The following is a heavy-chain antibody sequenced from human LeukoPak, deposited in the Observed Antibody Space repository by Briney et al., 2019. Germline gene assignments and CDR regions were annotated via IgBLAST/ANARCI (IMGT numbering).Heavy chain of an antibody. J-gene: IGHJ4*02. CDR2: ISNNGGST. V-gene: IGHV3-64*01. Sequence: PGGSLRLSCAASGFTFSSYAVHWVRQAPGKGLEHVSAISNNGGSTYYANSVKGRFTISRDNSKNTLYLQMGSLRAEDMAVYYCARIVSRAYYYDSWGQGTLVTVSS. CDR3: ARIVSRAYYYDS. D-gene: IGHD3-22*01. CDR1: GFTFSSYA.